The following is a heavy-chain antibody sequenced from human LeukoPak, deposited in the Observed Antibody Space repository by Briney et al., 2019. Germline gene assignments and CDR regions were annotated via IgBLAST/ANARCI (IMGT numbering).Heavy chain of an antibody. D-gene: IGHD1-1*01. CDR1: GYTFTSYG. CDR2: ISAYNGNT. Sequence: ASVKVSCKASGYTFTSYGISWVRQAPGQGLEWMGWISAYNGNTNYAQKLQGRVTMTTDTSTSTAYMELRSLRSEDTAVYYCARGRALAYYYYYMDVWGKGTTVTISS. CDR3: ARGRALAYYYYYMDV. J-gene: IGHJ6*03. V-gene: IGHV1-18*01.